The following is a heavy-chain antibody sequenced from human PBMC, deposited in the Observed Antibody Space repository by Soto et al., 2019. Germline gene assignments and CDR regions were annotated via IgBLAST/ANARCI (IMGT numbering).Heavy chain of an antibody. J-gene: IGHJ4*02. CDR1: GLTLSSYW. CDR3: DAGIGWLIDY. V-gene: IGHV3-7*03. Sequence: EGQLVESGGDLVQPGGSLRLSCEASGLTLSSYWMNWVRQAPGKGLEWVAIIKKDGSERHYVDSVKGRFTISRDNARNSLYLHMNAPRAEDTAVYYCDAGIGWLIDYWGRGTLVTVSS. D-gene: IGHD6-19*01. CDR2: IKKDGSER.